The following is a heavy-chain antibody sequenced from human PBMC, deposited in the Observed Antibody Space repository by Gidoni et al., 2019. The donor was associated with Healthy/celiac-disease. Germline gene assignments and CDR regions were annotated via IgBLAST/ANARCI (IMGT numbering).Heavy chain of an antibody. Sequence: QVQLQQWGAGLLKPSETLSLTCAVYGGSFSGYYWSWIRQPPGKGLEWIGEINHSGSTNYNPSLKSRVTISVDTSKNQFSLKLSSVTAADTAVYYCARGAMYYYDSSGYYLDYWGQGTLVTVSS. CDR2: INHSGST. D-gene: IGHD3-22*01. CDR3: ARGAMYYYDSSGYYLDY. V-gene: IGHV4-34*01. CDR1: GGSFSGYY. J-gene: IGHJ4*02.